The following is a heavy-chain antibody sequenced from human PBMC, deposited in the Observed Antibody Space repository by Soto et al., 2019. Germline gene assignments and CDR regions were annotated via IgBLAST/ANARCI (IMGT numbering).Heavy chain of an antibody. D-gene: IGHD3-3*01. CDR1: GFTFSSYA. CDR3: AKDNRDRSGYYGGYFDY. V-gene: IGHV3-23*01. Sequence: GGSLRLSCAASGFTFSSYAMSWVRQAPGKGLEWVSAISGSGGSTYYADSVKGRFTISRDNSKNTLYLQMNSLRAEDTAVYYCAKDNRDRSGYYGGYFDYWGQGTLVTVSS. CDR2: ISGSGGST. J-gene: IGHJ4*02.